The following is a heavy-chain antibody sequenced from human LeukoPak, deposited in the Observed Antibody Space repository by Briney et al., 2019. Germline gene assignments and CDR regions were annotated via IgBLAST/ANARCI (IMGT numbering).Heavy chain of an antibody. CDR2: FDPEDRET. J-gene: IGHJ4*02. CDR3: ATAIDRHCSGGSCYISPFDY. CDR1: GYTLTELS. D-gene: IGHD2-15*01. V-gene: IGHV1-24*01. Sequence: ASVTVSCKVSGYTLTELSMHWVRQAPGKGLEWMGGFDPEDRETIYAQKFQGRVTMTEDTSTDTAYMELSSLRSEDTAVYYCATAIDRHCSGGSCYISPFDYWGQGTLVTVSS.